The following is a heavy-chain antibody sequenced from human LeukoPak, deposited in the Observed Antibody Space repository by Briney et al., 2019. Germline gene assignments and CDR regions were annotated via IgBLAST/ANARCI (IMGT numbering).Heavy chain of an antibody. CDR1: GFTFSSYS. V-gene: IGHV3-21*01. CDR3: ARDRTNYDFWSGYYTYYYYGMDV. J-gene: IGHJ6*02. D-gene: IGHD3-3*01. Sequence: PGGSLRLSCAASGFTFSSYSMNWVRQAPGKGLEWVSSISSSSSYIYYADSVKGRFTISRDNAKNSLYLQMNSLRAEDTAVYYCARDRTNYDFWSGYYTYYYYGMDVWGQGTTVTVSS. CDR2: ISSSSSYI.